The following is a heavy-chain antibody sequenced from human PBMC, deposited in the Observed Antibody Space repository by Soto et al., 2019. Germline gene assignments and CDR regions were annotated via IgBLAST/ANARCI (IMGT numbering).Heavy chain of an antibody. CDR3: ARPFYSNYPNDAFDI. CDR1: GGSISSSSYY. CDR2: IYYSGST. D-gene: IGHD4-4*01. Sequence: QLQLQESGPGLVKPSETLSLTCTVSGGSISSSSYYWGWIRQPPGKGLEWIGSIYYSGSTYYNPSLKSRVTISVDTSKNQFSLKLSSVTAADTAVYYCARPFYSNYPNDAFDIWGQGTMVTVSS. J-gene: IGHJ3*02. V-gene: IGHV4-39*01.